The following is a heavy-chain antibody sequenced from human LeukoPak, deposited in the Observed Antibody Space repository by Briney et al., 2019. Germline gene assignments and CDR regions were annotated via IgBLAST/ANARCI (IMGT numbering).Heavy chain of an antibody. D-gene: IGHD3/OR15-3a*01. Sequence: GGSLRLSCTASGFSLNYYWMTWVRQAPGKGLEWVANIKADGSEKYYVDSVKGRFIVSRDNAKNSLYLEMNSLRVEDTAVYYCASTSWTGYDYWGQGTLVTVSS. V-gene: IGHV3-7*01. CDR3: ASTSWTGYDY. J-gene: IGHJ4*02. CDR1: GFSLNYYW. CDR2: IKADGSEK.